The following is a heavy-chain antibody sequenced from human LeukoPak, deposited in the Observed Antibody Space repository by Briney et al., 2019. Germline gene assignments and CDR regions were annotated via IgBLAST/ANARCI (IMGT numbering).Heavy chain of an antibody. CDR3: ARGSGNGLGYYYYYGMDV. CDR1: GGSFSGYY. D-gene: IGHD3-10*01. CDR2: INHSGST. V-gene: IGHV4-34*01. J-gene: IGHJ6*02. Sequence: SETLSLTCAVYGGSFSGYYWSWIRQPPGKGLEWTGEINHSGSTNYNPSLKSRVTISVDTSKNQFSLKLSSVTAADTAVYYCARGSGNGLGYYYYYGMDVWGQGTTVTVSS.